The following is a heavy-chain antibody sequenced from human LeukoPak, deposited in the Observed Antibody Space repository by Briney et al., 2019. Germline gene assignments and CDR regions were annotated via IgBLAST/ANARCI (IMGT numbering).Heavy chain of an antibody. Sequence: GASVKVSCKASGYTFTGYYMHWVRQAPGQGLEWMGWINPNSGGTNYAQKFQGRVTMTRDTSISTAYMELSRLRSDDTAVYYCARGDDAAGAYYYYYMDVWGKGTTVTISS. J-gene: IGHJ6*03. D-gene: IGHD6-13*01. CDR2: INPNSGGT. CDR1: GYTFTGYY. CDR3: ARGDDAAGAYYYYYMDV. V-gene: IGHV1-2*02.